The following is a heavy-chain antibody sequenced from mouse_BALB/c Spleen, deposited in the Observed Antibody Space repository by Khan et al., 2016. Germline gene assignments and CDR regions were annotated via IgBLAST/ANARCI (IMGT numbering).Heavy chain of an antibody. J-gene: IGHJ2*01. CDR1: GYSITSGYG. D-gene: IGHD1-2*01. CDR2: ISYSGST. V-gene: IGHV3-2*02. CDR3: ARTARIKY. Sequence: EVQLQESGPGLVKPSQSLSFTCTVTGYSITSGYGWNWIRQFPGNKLEWMGYISYSGSTNYNPSLLSRISITRDTSKNQLFLPLNSVTTEDTATYYCARTARIKYWGQGTTLTVSS.